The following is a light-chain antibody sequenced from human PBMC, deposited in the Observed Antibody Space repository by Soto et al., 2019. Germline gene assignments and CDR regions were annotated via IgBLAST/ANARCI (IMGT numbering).Light chain of an antibody. CDR1: QGITSW. J-gene: IGKJ4*01. CDR3: QQTTTFPLT. CDR2: RAS. Sequence: DIQMTQSPSSVSASVGDRVTITCRASQGITSWLAWYQQKPGKAPKLLIYRASNLQSGVPSRFNDSGSRTDFTLTISGLQPADFATYYCQQTTTFPLTFGGGTKVEIK. V-gene: IGKV1-12*01.